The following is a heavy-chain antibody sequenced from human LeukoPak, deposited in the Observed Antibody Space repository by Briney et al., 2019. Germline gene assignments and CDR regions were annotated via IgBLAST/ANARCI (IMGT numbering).Heavy chain of an antibody. CDR3: ARDHRYYGSGGYTY. D-gene: IGHD3-10*01. J-gene: IGHJ4*02. CDR2: IYYSGST. V-gene: IGHV4-59*01. Sequence: SETLSLTCTVSGGSISSYYWSWIRQPPGKGLEWIGYIYYSGSTNYNPSLKSRVTISVDTSKNQFSLKLSSVTAADTAVYHCARDHRYYGSGGYTYWGQGTLVTVSS. CDR1: GGSISSYY.